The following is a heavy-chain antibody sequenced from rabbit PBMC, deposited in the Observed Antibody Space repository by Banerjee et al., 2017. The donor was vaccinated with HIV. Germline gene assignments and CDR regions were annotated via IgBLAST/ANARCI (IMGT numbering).Heavy chain of an antibody. D-gene: IGHD4-1*01. J-gene: IGHJ4*01. V-gene: IGHV1S43*01. CDR3: VRVVAGVYFNL. CDR2: IYTSGAST. Sequence: QEQLEESGGGLVQPEGSLTLTCTASGFSFSNKYVMCWVRQAPGKGLELIACIYTSGASTWYASWVNGRFTISRSTSLNTVDLQMTSLTAADTATYFCVRVVAGVYFNLWGPGTLVTVS. CDR1: GFSFSNKYV.